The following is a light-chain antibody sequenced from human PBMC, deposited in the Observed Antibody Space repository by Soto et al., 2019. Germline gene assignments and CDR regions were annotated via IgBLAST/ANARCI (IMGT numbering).Light chain of an antibody. CDR3: QHYGRSSDLPT. J-gene: IGKJ3*01. CDR2: EAS. V-gene: IGKV3-20*01. CDR1: SSNIGNNY. Sequence: VLTQPPSVSAAPGQKVSISCSGSSSNIGNNYVAWYQQKPGQAPRLLIYEASTRATGIPDRFSGSGSGTDFTLTISRLEPDDFAVYYCQHYGRSSDLPTFGPGTKVDIK.